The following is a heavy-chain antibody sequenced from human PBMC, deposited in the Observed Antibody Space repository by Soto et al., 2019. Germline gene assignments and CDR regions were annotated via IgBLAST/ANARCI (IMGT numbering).Heavy chain of an antibody. V-gene: IGHV4-4*02. CDR1: GLSISSHSW. CDR2: LYPSGGA. D-gene: IGHD2-8*01. CDR3: ARCLHCSNGGRFDP. J-gene: IGHJ5*02. Sequence: QVQLQESGPGLVTPSGTLSLTCSVSGLSISSHSWWTWVRQAPRKGLAWIGELYPSGGAAYNPSLQNRATISVDYSQNHLSLTLTSVTAADTAVYYCARCLHCSNGGRFDPWGQGALVTVSS.